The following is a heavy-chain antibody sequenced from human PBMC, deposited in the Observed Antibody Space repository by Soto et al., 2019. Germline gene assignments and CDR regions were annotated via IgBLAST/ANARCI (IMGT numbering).Heavy chain of an antibody. V-gene: IGHV4-61*01. CDR3: ARGSGPNDAFDI. CDR1: GGSVSSGSYY. D-gene: IGHD2-15*01. CDR2: IYYSGST. Sequence: PSETLSLTCTVSGGSVSSGSYYWSWIRQPPGKGLEWIGYIYYSGSTNYNPSLKSRVAISVDTSKNQFSLKLSSVTAADTAVYYCARGSGPNDAFDIWGQGTMVTVPS. J-gene: IGHJ3*02.